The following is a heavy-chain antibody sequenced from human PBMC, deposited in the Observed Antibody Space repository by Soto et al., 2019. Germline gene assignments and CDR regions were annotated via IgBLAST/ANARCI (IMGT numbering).Heavy chain of an antibody. CDR3: ARDRGSSGWLNYYYGMDV. D-gene: IGHD6-19*01. V-gene: IGHV1-18*01. J-gene: IGHJ6*02. Sequence: GASVKVSCKASGYTFTSYGISWVRQAPGQGLEWMGWISAYNGNTNYAQKLQGRVTMTTDTSTSTAYMELRSLRSDDTAVYYCARDRGSSGWLNYYYGMDVWGQGTTVTVSS. CDR2: ISAYNGNT. CDR1: GYTFTSYG.